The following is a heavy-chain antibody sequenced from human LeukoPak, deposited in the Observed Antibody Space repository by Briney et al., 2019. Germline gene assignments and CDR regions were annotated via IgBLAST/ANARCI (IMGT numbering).Heavy chain of an antibody. D-gene: IGHD6-13*01. Sequence: ASVKVSCKASGYTFIGYYMHWVRQAPGQGLEWMGWINPNSGGTDYAQKFRGRVTMTRDTSIGTAYMELSSLRSDDTAVYYCARAYGTSWYVDLYFQHWGQGTLVTVSS. J-gene: IGHJ1*01. CDR2: INPNSGGT. V-gene: IGHV1-2*02. CDR1: GYTFIGYY. CDR3: ARAYGTSWYVDLYFQH.